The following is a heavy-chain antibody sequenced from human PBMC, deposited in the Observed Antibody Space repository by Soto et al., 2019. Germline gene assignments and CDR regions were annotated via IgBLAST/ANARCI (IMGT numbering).Heavy chain of an antibody. V-gene: IGHV3-7*01. CDR3: ARSIAARLNWFDP. D-gene: IGHD6-6*01. Sequence: EVQLVESGGGLVQPGGSLRLSCAASGFTFSSYWMSWVRQAPGKGLEWVANIKQDGSEKYYVDSVKGRFTISRDNAKNSLYLQMNSRRDEDTAVYYCARSIAARLNWFDPWGQGTLVTVSS. CDR2: IKQDGSEK. J-gene: IGHJ5*02. CDR1: GFTFSSYW.